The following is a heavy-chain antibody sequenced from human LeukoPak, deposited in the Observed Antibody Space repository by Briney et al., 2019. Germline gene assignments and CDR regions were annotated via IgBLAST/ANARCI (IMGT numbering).Heavy chain of an antibody. CDR3: ARDNLGDSSLEDVFDI. Sequence: GGSLRLSCAASGFTVRTNYMSWVRQAPGKGLDWVSVIYNDGSTYYADSVKGRFTISRDNSKNTLYLQMNGLRAEDTALYYCARDNLGDSSLEDVFDIWGQGTMVTVSS. V-gene: IGHV3-66*02. CDR2: IYNDGST. D-gene: IGHD6-13*01. CDR1: GFTVRTNY. J-gene: IGHJ3*02.